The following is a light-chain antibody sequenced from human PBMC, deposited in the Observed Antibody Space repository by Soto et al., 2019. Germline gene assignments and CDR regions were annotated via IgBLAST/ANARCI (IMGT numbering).Light chain of an antibody. CDR3: QQYYGLPPLT. CDR2: HAS. V-gene: IGKV1-33*01. Sequence: DIPITHSPSSLSASILYRVSITCQPSQNITNNLSWYQQRPGKAPNLLIYHASKLAKGVTSRFSGSGSGTDFSFIITSLQREDLATYYCQQYYGLPPLTFGQGTRLETK. J-gene: IGKJ5*01. CDR1: QNITNN.